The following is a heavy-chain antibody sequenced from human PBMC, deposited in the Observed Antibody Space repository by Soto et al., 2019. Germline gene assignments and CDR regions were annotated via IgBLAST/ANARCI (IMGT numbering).Heavy chain of an antibody. CDR2: VSYDGGNK. Sequence: QVQLVESGGGVVQPGRSLRLSCAASGFTFSTYGMYWVRQAPGKGLEGVAVVSYDGGNKYYADSVKGRFTISRDNSKNTVDLKMNSVRAEDTAVDYCAKVATQYFDWVASYFDYWGQGSLVTVSS. CDR1: GFTFSTYG. V-gene: IGHV3-30*18. D-gene: IGHD3-9*01. J-gene: IGHJ4*02. CDR3: AKVATQYFDWVASYFDY.